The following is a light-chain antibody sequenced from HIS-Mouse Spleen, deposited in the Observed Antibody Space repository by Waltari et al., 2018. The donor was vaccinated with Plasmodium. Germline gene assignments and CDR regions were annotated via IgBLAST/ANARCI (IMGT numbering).Light chain of an antibody. CDR3: YSTDSSGNHRV. CDR2: EDS. J-gene: IGLJ3*02. CDR1: ALPNNY. V-gene: IGLV3-10*01. Sequence: SYELTQPPSVSVSPGQTARLTCSGDALPNNYAYWYQQKSGQAPVLVIYEDSKRPSGIPEGFSGSSSGTMATLTISGAQVEDEADYYCYSTDSSGNHRVFGGGTKLTVL.